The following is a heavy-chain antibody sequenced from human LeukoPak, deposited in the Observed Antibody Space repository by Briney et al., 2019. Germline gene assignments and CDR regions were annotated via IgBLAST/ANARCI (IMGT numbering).Heavy chain of an antibody. V-gene: IGHV3-74*01. J-gene: IGHJ6*02. CDR3: ARSRGSVRGVITGYYYGLDV. CDR1: GFTFSSYW. CDR2: INLDGTTT. D-gene: IGHD3-10*01. Sequence: PGGSLRLSCAASGFTFSSYWMHWVRHAPGKGLVWVSRINLDGTTTSYADSVKGRFTIPRDNAKNTLYLQMNSLRAEDTAVYYCARSRGSVRGVITGYYYGLDVWGQGTTVTVSS.